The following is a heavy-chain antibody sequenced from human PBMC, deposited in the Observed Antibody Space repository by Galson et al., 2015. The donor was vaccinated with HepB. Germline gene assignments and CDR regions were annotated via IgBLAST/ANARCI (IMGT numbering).Heavy chain of an antibody. J-gene: IGHJ6*02. V-gene: IGHV1-69*01. Sequence: SCKASGGTFSSYAISWVRQAPGQGLEWMGGIIPIFGTANYAQKFQGRVTITADESTSTAYMELSSLRSEDTAVYYCARDIVVVPAAKGYYYYGMDVWGQGTTVTVSS. CDR2: IIPIFGTA. CDR1: GGTFSSYA. D-gene: IGHD2-2*01. CDR3: ARDIVVVPAAKGYYYYGMDV.